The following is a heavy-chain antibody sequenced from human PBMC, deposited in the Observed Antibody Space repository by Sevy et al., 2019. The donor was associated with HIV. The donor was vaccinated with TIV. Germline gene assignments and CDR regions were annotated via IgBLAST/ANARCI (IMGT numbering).Heavy chain of an antibody. CDR2: IKQDGSEK. V-gene: IGHV3-7*01. CDR1: GFIFSSYW. CDR3: ASDYS. J-gene: IGHJ4*02. Sequence: GGSLRLSCAASGFIFSSYWMTGVRQAPGKGLEWVATIKQDGSEKYYVDSVKGRFTISRDNAKNSLYLQMRSLRVEDTAMYYCASDYSWGQGTLVTVSS.